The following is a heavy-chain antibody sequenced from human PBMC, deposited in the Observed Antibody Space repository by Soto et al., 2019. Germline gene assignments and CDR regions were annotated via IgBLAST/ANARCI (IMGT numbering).Heavy chain of an antibody. Sequence: PSETLSLTCTVSGGSISSSSYYWGWIRQPPGKGLEWIGKINYSGSTYYNPSLKSRVTISVDTSKNQFSLKLSSVTAADTAVYYCARLRIQLWYLDVWGQGTTVTVSS. V-gene: IGHV4-39*01. D-gene: IGHD5-18*01. J-gene: IGHJ6*02. CDR3: ARLRIQLWYLDV. CDR1: GGSISSSSYY. CDR2: INYSGST.